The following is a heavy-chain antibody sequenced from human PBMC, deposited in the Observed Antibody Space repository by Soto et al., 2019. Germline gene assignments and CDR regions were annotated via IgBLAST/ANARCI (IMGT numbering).Heavy chain of an antibody. Sequence: QVQLQESGPGRVKPSETLSLTCTVSGGSISSYYWSWIRQPPGKGLEWVGFIYHSGSTNYNPSLKSRVTVSADTSQNQFSLKLSSVTAADTAVYYCVRHLGYESSGHYRSWFDPWGQGTLVTVSS. CDR3: VRHLGYESSGHYRSWFDP. CDR1: GGSISSYY. D-gene: IGHD3-22*01. J-gene: IGHJ5*02. CDR2: IYHSGST. V-gene: IGHV4-59*08.